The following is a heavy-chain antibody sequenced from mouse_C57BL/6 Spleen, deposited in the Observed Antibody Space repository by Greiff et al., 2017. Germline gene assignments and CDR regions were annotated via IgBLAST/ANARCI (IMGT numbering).Heavy chain of an antibody. J-gene: IGHJ2*01. D-gene: IGHD3-3*01. V-gene: IGHV5-6*01. CDR2: ISSGGSFT. Sequence: EVKLVESGGDLVKPGGSLKLSCAASGFTFSSYGMSWVRQTPDKRLEWVATISSGGSFTYYPDSVKGRFTISRDKAKNTLYLQMSSLKSEDTAMYYCARERDGGFDYWGQGTTLTVSS. CDR1: GFTFSSYG. CDR3: ARERDGGFDY.